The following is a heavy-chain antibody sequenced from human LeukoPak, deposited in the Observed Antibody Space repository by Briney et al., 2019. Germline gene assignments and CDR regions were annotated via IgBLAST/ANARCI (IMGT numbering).Heavy chain of an antibody. CDR1: GGSISSYY. D-gene: IGHD1-26*01. V-gene: IGHV4-59*01. CDR2: IYYSGST. J-gene: IGHJ5*02. CDR3: ARDGRYGKWFDP. Sequence: SETLSLTCTVSGGSISSYYWSWIRQPPGKGLGGIGYIYYSGSTNYNPSLKSRVTISVDTSKNQSSLKLSSVTAADTAVYYCARDGRYGKWFDPWGQGTLVTVSS.